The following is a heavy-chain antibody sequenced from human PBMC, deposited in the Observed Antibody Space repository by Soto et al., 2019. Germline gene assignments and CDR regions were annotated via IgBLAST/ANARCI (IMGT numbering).Heavy chain of an antibody. CDR3: ARVVVGSRLSLDY. D-gene: IGHD1-26*01. CDR1: GGTFSSYT. J-gene: IGHJ4*02. V-gene: IGHV1-69*01. Sequence: QVQLVQSGAEVKKPGSSVTVSCKASGGTFSSYTISWVRQAPGQGLEWMAGISPIFGTPIYAQKFKDRVTITADDPTMTTYMKMNRLTSEDTAVYYCARVVVGSRLSLDYWGQGTLVTISS. CDR2: ISPIFGTP.